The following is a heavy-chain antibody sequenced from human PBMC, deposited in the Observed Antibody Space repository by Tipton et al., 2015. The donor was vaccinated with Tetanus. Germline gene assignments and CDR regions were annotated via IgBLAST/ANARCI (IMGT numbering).Heavy chain of an antibody. CDR1: GFAFDKYA. V-gene: IGHV3-23*01. D-gene: IGHD2-8*01. CDR2: ISGLGRTT. Sequence: SLRLSCTASGFAFDKYAMNWVRQAPGKGLEWVSGISGLGRTTDYADSVKGRFTVSRDNSKNTVFLQMNSLRADDTAVYFCARRSYCTSSRCFDAFDLWGPGTRVTVSS. J-gene: IGHJ3*01. CDR3: ARRSYCTSSRCFDAFDL.